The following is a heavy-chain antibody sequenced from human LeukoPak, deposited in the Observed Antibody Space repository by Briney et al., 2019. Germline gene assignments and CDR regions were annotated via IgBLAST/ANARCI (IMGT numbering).Heavy chain of an antibody. V-gene: IGHV3-74*01. CDR3: ARVALGSYNWFDP. Sequence: GGSLRLSCAASGFTFSRYWMHWVRQAPGKGLVWVSRINSDGSRTTYADSVKGRFTISRDNAKNTVYLQMNSLRAEDTAVYYCARVALGSYNWFDPWGQGTLVTVSS. CDR1: GFTFSRYW. J-gene: IGHJ5*02. D-gene: IGHD3-10*01. CDR2: INSDGSRT.